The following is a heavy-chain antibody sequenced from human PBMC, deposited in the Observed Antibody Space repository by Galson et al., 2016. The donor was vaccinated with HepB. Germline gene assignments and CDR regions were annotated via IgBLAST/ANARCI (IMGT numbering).Heavy chain of an antibody. V-gene: IGHV3-48*03. CDR2: ISSSGTTI. D-gene: IGHD6-13*01. Sequence: SLRLSCAASGFTFSRYEMNWVRQAPGKGLEWVSYISSSGTTIYYADSVKGRFTISRDNPKNTLYLRMNSLKVEDTAVYYCAREMHVAAAAAFDFWGRGTLVTVSS. CDR3: AREMHVAAAAAFDF. J-gene: IGHJ4*02. CDR1: GFTFSRYE.